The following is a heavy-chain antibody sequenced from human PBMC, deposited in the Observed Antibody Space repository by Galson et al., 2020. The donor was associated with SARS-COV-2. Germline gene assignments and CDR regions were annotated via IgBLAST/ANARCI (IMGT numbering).Heavy chain of an antibody. Sequence: SETLSLTCAVSGGSISSSDWWGWVRQSPGKGLEWIGEIDHSGYINYNPSLKSRVTMSVDTSKNQFSLKLNSVTAADTALYYCSRIIVTAYYFSYMDVWGKGTAVTVSS. D-gene: IGHD2-21*02. V-gene: IGHV4-4*02. CDR3: SRIIVTAYYFSYMDV. CDR1: GGSISSSDW. CDR2: IDHSGYI. J-gene: IGHJ6*03.